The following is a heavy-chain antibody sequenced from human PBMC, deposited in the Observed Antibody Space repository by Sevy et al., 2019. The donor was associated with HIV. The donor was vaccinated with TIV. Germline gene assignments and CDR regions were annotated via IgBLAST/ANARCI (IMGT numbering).Heavy chain of an antibody. CDR2: ISAYNGNT. J-gene: IGHJ3*02. Sequence: ASVKVSCTASGYTFTSYGISWVRQAPGQGLEWMGWISAYNGNTNYAQKLQGRVTLTTDTSTSTAYIELRSLRSDDPAVYYCARGYYDFWSGYYRRDAFDIWGQGTMVTVSS. V-gene: IGHV1-18*01. CDR3: ARGYYDFWSGYYRRDAFDI. D-gene: IGHD3-3*01. CDR1: GYTFTSYG.